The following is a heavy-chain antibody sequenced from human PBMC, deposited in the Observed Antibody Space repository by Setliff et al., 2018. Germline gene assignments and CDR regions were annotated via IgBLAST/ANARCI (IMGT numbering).Heavy chain of an antibody. CDR3: ARHGRDGYNWDAFDI. Sequence: SETLSLTCAAYGGTFSDYHWTWIRQSPEKGLEWIGEINHRGSTNYNPSLKSRVTISIDTSKDQFSLKLSSVTAADTAVYYCARHGRDGYNWDAFDIWGQGTMVTVSS. CDR2: INHRGST. CDR1: GGTFSDYH. J-gene: IGHJ3*02. D-gene: IGHD5-12*01. V-gene: IGHV4-34*01.